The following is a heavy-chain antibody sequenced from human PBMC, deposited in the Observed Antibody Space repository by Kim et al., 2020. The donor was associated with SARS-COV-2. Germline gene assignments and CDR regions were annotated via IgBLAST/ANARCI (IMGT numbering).Heavy chain of an antibody. CDR1: GGSISSYY. Sequence: SETLSLTCTVSGGSISSYYWSWIRQPPGKGLEWIGYIYYSGSTNYNPSLKSRVTISVDTSKNQFSLKLSSVTAADTAVYYCTEMATSASFDYWGQGTLVTVSS. CDR2: IYYSGST. D-gene: IGHD5-12*01. CDR3: TEMATSASFDY. J-gene: IGHJ4*02. V-gene: IGHV4-59*01.